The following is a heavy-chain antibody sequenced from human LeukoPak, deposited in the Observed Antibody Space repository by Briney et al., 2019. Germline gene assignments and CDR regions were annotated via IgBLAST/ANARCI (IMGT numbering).Heavy chain of an antibody. V-gene: IGHV4-61*01. CDR2: IYYSGST. CDR3: ARDGKEQQLGEFDY. Sequence: PSETLSLTCTVSGYSISSGYYWSWIRQPPGKGLEWIGYIYYSGSTNYNPSLKGRVTISVDTSKNQFSLKLSSVTAADTAVYYCARDGKEQQLGEFDYWGQGTLVTVSS. D-gene: IGHD6-13*01. J-gene: IGHJ4*02. CDR1: GYSISSGYY.